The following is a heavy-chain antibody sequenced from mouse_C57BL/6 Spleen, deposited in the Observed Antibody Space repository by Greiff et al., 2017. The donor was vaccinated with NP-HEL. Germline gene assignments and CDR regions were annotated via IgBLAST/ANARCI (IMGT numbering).Heavy chain of an antibody. CDR2: IYPSDSET. V-gene: IGHV1-61*01. Sequence: QVQLQQPGAELVRPGSSVKLSCKASGYTFTSYWMDWVKQRPGQGLEWIGNIYPSDSETHYNQKFKDKATLTVDKSSSKAYMQLSSLTSEDSAVYYCARGAYYYGSSSYYFDYWGQGTTLTVSS. CDR3: ARGAYYYGSSSYYFDY. D-gene: IGHD1-1*01. J-gene: IGHJ2*01. CDR1: GYTFTSYW.